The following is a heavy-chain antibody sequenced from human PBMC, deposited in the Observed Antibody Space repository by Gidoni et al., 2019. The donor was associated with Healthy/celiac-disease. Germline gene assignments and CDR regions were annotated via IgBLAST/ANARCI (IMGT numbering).Heavy chain of an antibody. CDR2: IYYSGST. CDR3: ARFRVVPAARLYYFDY. D-gene: IGHD2-2*01. CDR1: GGSISRGGYY. V-gene: IGHV4-31*03. Sequence: QVQLQESGPGLVKPSQTLSLTCTVPGGSISRGGYYWSWIRQHPGKGLEWIGYIYYSGSTYYNPSLKSRVTISVDTSKNQFSLKLSSVTAADTAVYYCARFRVVPAARLYYFDYWGQGTLVTVSS. J-gene: IGHJ4*02.